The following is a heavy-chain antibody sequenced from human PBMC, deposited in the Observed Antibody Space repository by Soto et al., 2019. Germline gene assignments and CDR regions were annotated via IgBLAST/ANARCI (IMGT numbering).Heavy chain of an antibody. Sequence: GGSLRLSCAASGFTFRRYAMSWVRQAPGKGLEWVSTISGSGDTTYYKDSVKGRFTISRDNSKNTLYLQMNSLRAEDTAVYFCASFPIYDYGYDDDYWGQGALVTVSS. CDR1: GFTFRRYA. CDR2: ISGSGDTT. D-gene: IGHD4-17*01. J-gene: IGHJ4*02. CDR3: ASFPIYDYGYDDDY. V-gene: IGHV3-23*01.